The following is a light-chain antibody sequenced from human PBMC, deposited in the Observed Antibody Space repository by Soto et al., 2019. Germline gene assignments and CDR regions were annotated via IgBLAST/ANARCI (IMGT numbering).Light chain of an antibody. CDR3: QQYNSYRWT. V-gene: IGKV1-5*01. J-gene: IGKJ1*01. CDR2: DAS. Sequence: DIQMTQSPSTLSASVGDRVTITCRASQSISTWLAWYQQKPGKAPKLLICDASSLEGGVPSRFSGSGSGTEFTLTISILQTEDSATYYCQQYNSYRWTFGQGTKVDIK. CDR1: QSISTW.